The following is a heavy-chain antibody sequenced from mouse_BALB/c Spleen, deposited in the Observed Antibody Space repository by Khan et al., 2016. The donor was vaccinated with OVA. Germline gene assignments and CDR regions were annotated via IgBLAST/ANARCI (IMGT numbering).Heavy chain of an antibody. J-gene: IGHJ1*01. CDR3: ATHGRWD. D-gene: IGHD1-1*01. Sequence: EVELVESGGGLVQPGGSRKLSCAASGFNFSSFGMHWVRQAPEKGLEWVAYISRGSSTIYYADTVTGRLTISRDNPKNTLFLQMTSLRSEDTAMYYCATHGRWDWGAGTTVTVTS. CDR2: ISRGSSTI. CDR1: GFNFSSFG. V-gene: IGHV5-17*02.